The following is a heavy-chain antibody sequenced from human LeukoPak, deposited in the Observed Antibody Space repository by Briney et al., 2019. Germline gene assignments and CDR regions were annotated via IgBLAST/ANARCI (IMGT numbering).Heavy chain of an antibody. CDR3: ARGALRGYSGYSY. CDR2: ISYDGSNK. V-gene: IGHV3-30-3*01. Sequence: GGSLRLSCAASGFTFSSYAMHWVRQAPGKGLEWVAVISYDGSNKYYADSVKGRFTISRDSSKNTLYLQMNSLRAEDTAVYYCARGALRGYSGYSYWGQGTLVTVSS. D-gene: IGHD5-12*01. J-gene: IGHJ4*02. CDR1: GFTFSSYA.